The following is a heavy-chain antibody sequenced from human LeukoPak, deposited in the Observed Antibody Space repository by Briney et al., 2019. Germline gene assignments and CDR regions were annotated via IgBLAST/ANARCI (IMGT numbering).Heavy chain of an antibody. CDR1: GGSISSYY. J-gene: IGHJ5*02. CDR2: IYYSGST. Sequence: SETLSLTCTVSGGSISSYYWSWIRQPPGKGLEWIGYIYYSGSTNYNPSLKSRVTISVDTSKNQFSLKLSSVTAADTAVYYCARAKAAIRLFFDPWGQGTLVTVSS. CDR3: ARAKAAIRLFFDP. V-gene: IGHV4-59*01. D-gene: IGHD2-2*01.